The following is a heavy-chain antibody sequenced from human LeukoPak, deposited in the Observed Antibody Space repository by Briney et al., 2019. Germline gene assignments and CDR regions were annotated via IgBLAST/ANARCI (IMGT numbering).Heavy chain of an antibody. D-gene: IGHD2/OR15-2a*01. CDR3: ASADAFLDPSFDY. CDR1: GFTFSSYA. J-gene: IGHJ4*02. V-gene: IGHV3-48*01. CDR2: ISSSSSTI. Sequence: GGSLRLSCAASGFTFSSYAMSWVRQAPGKGLEWVSYISSSSSTIYYADSVKGRFTISRDNAKNSLYLQMNSLRAEDTAVYYCASADAFLDPSFDYWGQGTLVTVSS.